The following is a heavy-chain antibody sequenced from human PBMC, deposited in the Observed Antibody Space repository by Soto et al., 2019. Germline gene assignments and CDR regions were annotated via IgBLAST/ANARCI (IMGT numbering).Heavy chain of an antibody. Sequence: GASVKVSCKASGYTFTSYAMHWVRQAPGRRREWMGWINAGNGNRKYSQKFQGRVTITRDTSASTAYMELSSLRSEDTAVYYCARGPGGPDGPGDYWGQGTLVTVSS. J-gene: IGHJ4*02. CDR1: GYTFTSYA. D-gene: IGHD2-15*01. CDR3: ARGPGGPDGPGDY. CDR2: INAGNGNR. V-gene: IGHV1-3*01.